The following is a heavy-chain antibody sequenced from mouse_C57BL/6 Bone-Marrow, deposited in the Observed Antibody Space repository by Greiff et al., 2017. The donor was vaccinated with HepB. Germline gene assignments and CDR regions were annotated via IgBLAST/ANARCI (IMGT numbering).Heavy chain of an antibody. J-gene: IGHJ1*03. CDR3: ARTYYSNYHWYFDV. V-gene: IGHV1-54*01. CDR2: INPGSGGT. CDR1: GYAFTNYL. D-gene: IGHD2-5*01. Sequence: VQLQQSGAELVRPGTSVKVSCKASGYAFTNYLIEWVKQRPGQGLEWIGVINPGSGGTNYNEKFKGKATLTADKSSSTAYMQLSSLTSEDSAVYFCARTYYSNYHWYFDVCGTGTTVTVSS.